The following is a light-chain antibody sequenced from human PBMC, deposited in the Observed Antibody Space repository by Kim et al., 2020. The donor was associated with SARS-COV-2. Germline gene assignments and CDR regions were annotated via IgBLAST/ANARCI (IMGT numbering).Light chain of an antibody. CDR2: GAS. Sequence: EIVMTQSPATLSVSPGERATLSCRASQSVSSNLAWYQQKRGLAPRLLIYGASTRATGIPARFSGSGSGTEFTLTISSPQSEDFAVYYCQQYNNWPLTFGGGTKVDIK. CDR3: QQYNNWPLT. CDR1: QSVSSN. V-gene: IGKV3-15*01. J-gene: IGKJ4*01.